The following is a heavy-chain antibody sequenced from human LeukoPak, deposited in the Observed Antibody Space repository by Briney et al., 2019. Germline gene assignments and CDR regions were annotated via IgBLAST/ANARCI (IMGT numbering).Heavy chain of an antibody. CDR1: GGSFSGYY. CDR2: INHSGST. D-gene: IGHD2-2*01. V-gene: IGHV4-34*01. CDR3: ARCNHCSSTSCYQGYYYYGMDV. Sequence: SETLSLTCAVYGGSFSGYYWSWIRQPPGKGLEWIGEINHSGSTNYNPSLKSRVTISVDTSKNQFSLKLSSVTAADTAVYYCARCNHCSSTSCYQGYYYYGMDVWGQGTTVTVSS. J-gene: IGHJ6*02.